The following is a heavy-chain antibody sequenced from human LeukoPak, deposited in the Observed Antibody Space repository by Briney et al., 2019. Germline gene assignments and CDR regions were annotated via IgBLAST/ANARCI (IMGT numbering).Heavy chain of an antibody. CDR1: GYSFTSYC. CDR2: IYPSDSDT. Sequence: GESLMIPSNGFGYSFTSYCIGRVRHMPRNGVEGMGVIYPSDSDTRYSPSVQGQVTISADKSISNAYLQWSSLKASDTAMDYCARRGYSSSWYYFDYRGQGTLVTVSS. D-gene: IGHD6-13*01. J-gene: IGHJ4*02. CDR3: ARRGYSSSWYYFDY. V-gene: IGHV5-51*01.